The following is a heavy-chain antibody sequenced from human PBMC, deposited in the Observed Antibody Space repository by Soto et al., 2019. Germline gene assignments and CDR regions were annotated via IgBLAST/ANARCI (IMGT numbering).Heavy chain of an antibody. V-gene: IGHV1-2*02. CDR1: GYTFTGYF. CDR2: INPNSGAI. J-gene: IGHJ6*02. CDR3: ARAAGSDHFYFYYYGLDV. Sequence: GASVKVSCKASGYTFTGYFIHWVRQAPGQGLEWMGWINPNSGAISYAQKFQDRATMTRDTSISTVYMELSSLKSDDTAVFYCARAAGSDHFYFYYYGLDVWGQGTTVTVSS.